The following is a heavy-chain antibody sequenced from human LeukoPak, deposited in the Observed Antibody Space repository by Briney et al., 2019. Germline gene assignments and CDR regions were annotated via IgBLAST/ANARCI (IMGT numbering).Heavy chain of an antibody. Sequence: ASVKVSCKASGYTFTSYGISWVRQAPGQGLEWMGWVSAYNGNTNYAQKLQGRVTMTRDMSTSTVYMGLSSLRSEDTAVYYCARVHYGDYVFDYWGQGTLVTVSS. J-gene: IGHJ4*02. CDR2: VSAYNGNT. D-gene: IGHD4-17*01. CDR1: GYTFTSYG. V-gene: IGHV1-18*01. CDR3: ARVHYGDYVFDY.